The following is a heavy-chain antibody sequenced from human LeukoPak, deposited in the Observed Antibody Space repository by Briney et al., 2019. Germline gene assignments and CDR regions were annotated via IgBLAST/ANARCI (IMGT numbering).Heavy chain of an antibody. Sequence: ASVKVSCKASGYTFTGYYMHWVRQAPGQGLEWMGWINPNSGGTNYAQKFQGRVTMTRDTSISIAYMELSRLRSDDTAVYYCARGPGQQLVHGPFDYWGQGTLVTVSS. CDR3: ARGPGQQLVHGPFDY. D-gene: IGHD6-13*01. CDR2: INPNSGGT. V-gene: IGHV1-2*02. J-gene: IGHJ4*02. CDR1: GYTFTGYY.